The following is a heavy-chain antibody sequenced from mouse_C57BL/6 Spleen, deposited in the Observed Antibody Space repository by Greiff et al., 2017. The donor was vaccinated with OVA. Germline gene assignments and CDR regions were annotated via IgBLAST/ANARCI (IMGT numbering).Heavy chain of an antibody. V-gene: IGHV1-50*01. CDR2: IDPSDSYT. CDR1: GYTFTSYW. Sequence: QVQLQQPGAELVKPGASVKLSCKASGYTFTSYWMQWVKQRPGQGLEWIGEIDPSDSYTNYNQKFKGKATVTVDTSSSTAYMQLSSLTSEDSAVYYCAKWGNRDYDYWGQGTTLTVSS. J-gene: IGHJ2*01. D-gene: IGHD2-1*01. CDR3: AKWGNRDYDY.